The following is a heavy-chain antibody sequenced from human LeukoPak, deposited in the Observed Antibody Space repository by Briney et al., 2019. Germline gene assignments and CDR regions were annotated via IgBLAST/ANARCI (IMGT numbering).Heavy chain of an antibody. V-gene: IGHV4-34*01. D-gene: IGHD3-22*01. Sequence: SETLSLTCAVYGGSFSGYYWSWIRQPPGKGLEWIGSIYYSGSTYYNPSLKSRVTISVDTSKNQFSLKLSSVTAADTAVYYCARAAGDFNYYDSSGYYYFDYWGQGTLVTVSS. J-gene: IGHJ4*02. CDR3: ARAAGDFNYYDSSGYYYFDY. CDR2: IYYSGST. CDR1: GGSFSGYY.